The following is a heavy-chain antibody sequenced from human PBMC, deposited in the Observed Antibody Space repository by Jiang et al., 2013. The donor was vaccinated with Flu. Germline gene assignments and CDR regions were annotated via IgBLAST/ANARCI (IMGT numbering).Heavy chain of an antibody. CDR1: SGYY. J-gene: IGHJ2*01. D-gene: IGHD6-19*01. Sequence: SGYYWSWIRQPQEGLEWIGSIYYSGSTYYNPSLKSRVTISVDTSKNQFSLKLSSVTAADTAAYYCARVGAVAGTEGYFDLWGRGTLVTVSS. V-gene: IGHV4-39*01. CDR3: ARVGAVAGTEGYFDL. CDR2: IYYSGST.